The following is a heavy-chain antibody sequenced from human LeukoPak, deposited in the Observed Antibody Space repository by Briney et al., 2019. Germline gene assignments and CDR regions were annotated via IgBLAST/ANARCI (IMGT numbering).Heavy chain of an antibody. J-gene: IGHJ4*02. CDR2: ISSSSSYI. Sequence: GGSLRLSCAASGFTFSSYSMNWVRQAPGKGLGWVSSISSSSSYIYYADSVKGRFTISRDNAKNTLYLQMNSLRAEDTAVYYCAKDRLTYYYDSSGYFDYWGQGTLVTVSS. CDR1: GFTFSSYS. D-gene: IGHD3-22*01. V-gene: IGHV3-21*01. CDR3: AKDRLTYYYDSSGYFDY.